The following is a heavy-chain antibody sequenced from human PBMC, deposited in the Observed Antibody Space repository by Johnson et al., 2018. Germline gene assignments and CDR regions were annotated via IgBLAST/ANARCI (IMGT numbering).Heavy chain of an antibody. CDR3: ARGDEGAMFDP. CDR2: VWHDGSNK. Sequence: QVQLVESGGGVVQPGMSXRLSCAASGFTFSDDGMHWVRQAPGMGLEWVALVWHDGSNKYYADSVKGRFTIPRDNAKNSLFLQMNSLRAEDTAVYYCARGDEGAMFDPWGQGTLVTVSS. CDR1: GFTFSDDG. D-gene: IGHD2-21*02. V-gene: IGHV3-33*01. J-gene: IGHJ5*02.